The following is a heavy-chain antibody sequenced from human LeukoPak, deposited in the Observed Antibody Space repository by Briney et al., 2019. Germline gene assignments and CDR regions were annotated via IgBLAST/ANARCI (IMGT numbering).Heavy chain of an antibody. V-gene: IGHV4-59*01. CDR2: IYYSGST. D-gene: IGHD3-10*01. J-gene: IGHJ6*03. CDR3: ARVALVRGVIMPNPYYYYMDV. Sequence: PSETLSLTCTVSGGSIGSYYWSWIRQPPGKGLEWIGYIYYSGSTNYNPSLKSRVTISVDTSKNQFSLKLSSVTAADTAVYYCARVALVRGVIMPNPYYYYMDVWGKGTTVTVSS. CDR1: GGSIGSYY.